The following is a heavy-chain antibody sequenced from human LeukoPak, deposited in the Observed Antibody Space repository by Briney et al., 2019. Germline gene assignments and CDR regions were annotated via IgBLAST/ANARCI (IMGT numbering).Heavy chain of an antibody. V-gene: IGHV4-61*01. J-gene: IGHJ4*02. CDR3: AREQSSGYLYYFDY. CDR1: GGSVSSGSYY. CDR2: IYYSGST. D-gene: IGHD3-22*01. Sequence: PSETLSLTCTVSGGSVSSGSYYWSWIRQPPGKGLEWIGYIYYSGSTNYNPSLKSRVTISVDTSKNQFSLKLSSVTAADTAVYYCAREQSSGYLYYFDYWGQGTLVTVSS.